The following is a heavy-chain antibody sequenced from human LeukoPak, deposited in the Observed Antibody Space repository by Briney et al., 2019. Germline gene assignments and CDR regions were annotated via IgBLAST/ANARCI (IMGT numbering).Heavy chain of an antibody. CDR1: GFTFSSYW. J-gene: IGHJ4*02. V-gene: IGHV3-7*01. D-gene: IGHD2-2*01. Sequence: PGGSLRLSCAASGFTFSSYWMSWVRQAPGKGLEWVANIKQDGSEKYYVDSVKGRFTISRGNAKNSLYLQMNSLRAEDTAVYYCASLGPHYCSSTSCLNIDYWGQGTLVTVSS. CDR2: IKQDGSEK. CDR3: ASLGPHYCSSTSCLNIDY.